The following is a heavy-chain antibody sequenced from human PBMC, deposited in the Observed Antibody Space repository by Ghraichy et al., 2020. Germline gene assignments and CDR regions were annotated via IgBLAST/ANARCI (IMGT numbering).Heavy chain of an antibody. CDR1: GFTFDDYA. CDR2: IAWNTGII. D-gene: IGHD3-16*01. Sequence: GGSLRLSCAASGFTFDDYAMHWVRQPPGKGLEWVSGIAWNTGIIGYADSVKGRFTISRDSAKNSLYLQMNSLRAEDTALYFCAKDIQAYNYFYGMDVWGQGTTVTVSS. V-gene: IGHV3-9*01. J-gene: IGHJ6*02. CDR3: AKDIQAYNYFYGMDV.